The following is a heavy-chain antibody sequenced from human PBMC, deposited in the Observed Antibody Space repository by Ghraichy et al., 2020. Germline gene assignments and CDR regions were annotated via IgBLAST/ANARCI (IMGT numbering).Heavy chain of an antibody. V-gene: IGHV1-18*04. J-gene: IGHJ6*02. D-gene: IGHD4-23*01. CDR1: GYTFSNSG. CDR3: GRDRAPVVPPSYAMDV. CDR2: ISAYNGNT. Sequence: ASVKVSCKASGYTFSNSGISWVRQAPGQGLEWMGWISAYNGNTNFAQKLQGRVTLTTDTSTSIVYMELRSLRSDDTAVYFCGRDRAPVVPPSYAMDVWGQGTTVTVSS.